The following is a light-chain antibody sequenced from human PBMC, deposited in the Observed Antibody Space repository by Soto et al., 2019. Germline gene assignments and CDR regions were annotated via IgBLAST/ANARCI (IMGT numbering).Light chain of an antibody. J-gene: IGLJ1*01. CDR2: EVS. V-gene: IGLV2-14*01. Sequence: QSALTQPASVSGSPGQSITISCTGTSSDVGGYNFVSWYQQHPGKAPKLVIFEVSNRPSGVSHRFSGSKSGNTASLTISGLQAEDEADYYCSSYTSSSTVVFGTGTKVTVL. CDR1: SSDVGGYNF. CDR3: SSYTSSSTVV.